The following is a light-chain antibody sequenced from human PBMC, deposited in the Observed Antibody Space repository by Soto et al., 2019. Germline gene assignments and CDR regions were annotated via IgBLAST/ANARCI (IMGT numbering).Light chain of an antibody. CDR1: QDIRNY. J-gene: IGKJ4*01. V-gene: IGKV1-27*01. CDR2: TAS. Sequence: DIQMTQSPPSLSASVGDTITITCRASQDIRNYLAWYQLKPGEGPKLLIFTASILQSGVPSRFSGSASGTDFTLTITSLQPEDFATYYCQQYNSDPLIFGGGTKVDIK. CDR3: QQYNSDPLI.